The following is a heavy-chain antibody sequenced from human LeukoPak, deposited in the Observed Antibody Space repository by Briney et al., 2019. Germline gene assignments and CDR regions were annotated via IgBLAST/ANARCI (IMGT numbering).Heavy chain of an antibody. V-gene: IGHV3-23*01. Sequence: GGSLRLSCAASGFTFSSYAMSWVRQAPGKGLEWVSAISGSGGSTYYADSVKGRFTISRDNSKNTLYLQMNSLRAEDTAVYYCAKGGYSYGYGLYFDYWGQGTLVTVSS. CDR3: AKGGYSYGYGLYFDY. CDR2: ISGSGGST. D-gene: IGHD5-18*01. J-gene: IGHJ4*02. CDR1: GFTFSSYA.